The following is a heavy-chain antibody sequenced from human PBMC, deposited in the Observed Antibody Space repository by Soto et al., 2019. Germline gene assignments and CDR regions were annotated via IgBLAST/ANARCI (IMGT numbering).Heavy chain of an antibody. J-gene: IGHJ6*02. V-gene: IGHV1-2*02. CDR1: GYTFTGYY. CDR3: ARGGSQRHDYQAMDV. Sequence: QVQLVQSGAEVKQPGASVKVSCKASGYTFTGYYIHWVRQAPGQGLEWVGWINPNTGGTNYAQKXQXGXTXXRDTSIYTAYMELSRLKSDDTAASYCARGGSQRHDYQAMDVWGQGTTVTVSS. D-gene: IGHD1-1*01. CDR2: INPNTGGT.